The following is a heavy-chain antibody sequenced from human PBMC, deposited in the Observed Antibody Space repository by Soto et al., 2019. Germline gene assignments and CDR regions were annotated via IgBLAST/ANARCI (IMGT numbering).Heavy chain of an antibody. CDR2: ITFSGNTV. CDR1: GFSFSDSY. Sequence: LRLSCGASGFSFSDSYMSWIRQAPGKGLEWISYITFSGNTVYYADSLKGRFTISRDNAKNSLYLQMNRLRAEDTAVYYCARVSWREKYGMDVWGQGT. J-gene: IGHJ6*02. V-gene: IGHV3-11*01. CDR3: ARVSWREKYGMDV.